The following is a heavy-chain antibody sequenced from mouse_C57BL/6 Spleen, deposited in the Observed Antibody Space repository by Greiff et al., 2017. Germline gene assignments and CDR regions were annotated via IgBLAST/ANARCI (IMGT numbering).Heavy chain of an antibody. D-gene: IGHD2-3*01. Sequence: EVQLQESGPGLVKPSQSLSLTCSVTGYSITSGYYWNWIRQFPGNKLEWMGYISYDGSNNYNPSLKNRISITRDTSKNQFFLKLNSVTTEDTATYYCARVGIYDGYYGSDNYAMDYWGQGTSVTVSS. CDR2: ISYDGSN. V-gene: IGHV3-6*01. CDR3: ARVGIYDGYYGSDNYAMDY. CDR1: GYSITSGYY. J-gene: IGHJ4*01.